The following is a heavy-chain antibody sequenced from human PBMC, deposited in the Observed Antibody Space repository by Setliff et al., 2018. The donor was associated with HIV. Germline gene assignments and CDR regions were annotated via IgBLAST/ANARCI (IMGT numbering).Heavy chain of an antibody. CDR3: ARDHWVAGLDY. J-gene: IGHJ4*02. Sequence: GESLKISCAASGSTFNYFWMSWVRQAPGKGLEWVANIKQDGSEKNYVDSVKGRFTISRDTAKNSLYLQMNSLRVEDTAVYYCARDHWVAGLDYWGQGTLVTVSS. D-gene: IGHD6-19*01. CDR2: IKQDGSEK. CDR1: GSTFNYFW. V-gene: IGHV3-7*01.